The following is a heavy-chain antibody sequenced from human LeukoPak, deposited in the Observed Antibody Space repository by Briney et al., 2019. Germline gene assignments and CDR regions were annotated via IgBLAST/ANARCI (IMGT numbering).Heavy chain of an antibody. D-gene: IGHD5/OR15-5a*01. CDR2: ISFDGDNE. J-gene: IGHJ1*01. V-gene: IGHV3-30-3*01. CDR3: AREPSGNFGQLVSSAEYFQH. Sequence: GGSLRLSCATSGFTFSNYAIHWVRQAPGKGLEWVADISFDGDNEYYADSVRGRFMIARDKSKNTVYLQMNSLTIEDTAVYYCAREPSGNFGQLVSSAEYFQHWGQGTRVTVSS. CDR1: GFTFSNYA.